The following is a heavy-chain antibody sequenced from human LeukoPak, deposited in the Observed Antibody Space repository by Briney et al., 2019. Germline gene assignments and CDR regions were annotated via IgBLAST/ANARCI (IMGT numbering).Heavy chain of an antibody. CDR1: GFTFKNFA. CDR3: AREGSLGRQLPLDY. J-gene: IGHJ4*02. CDR2: ISTDGVNQ. V-gene: IGHV3-30*04. Sequence: PGGSLRLSCAASGFTFKNFAMHWVRQAPGKGLEWVALISTDGVNQRYADSVKGRFTITRDNSKNTLYLQINRLRPEDTSLYFCAREGSLGRQLPLDYWGQGTFVTVSS. D-gene: IGHD2-2*01.